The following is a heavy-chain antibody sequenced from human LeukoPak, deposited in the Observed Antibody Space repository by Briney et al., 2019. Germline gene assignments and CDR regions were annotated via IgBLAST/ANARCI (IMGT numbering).Heavy chain of an antibody. Sequence: ASVKVSCKASGYTFTSYGISWVRQAPGQGLEWMGWISAYNGNTNYAQKLQGRVTMTRDTSTSTVYMELSSLRSEDTAVYYCARDMGSGWQHYFDYWGQGTLVTVSS. CDR3: ARDMGSGWQHYFDY. J-gene: IGHJ4*02. V-gene: IGHV1-18*01. D-gene: IGHD6-19*01. CDR1: GYTFTSYG. CDR2: ISAYNGNT.